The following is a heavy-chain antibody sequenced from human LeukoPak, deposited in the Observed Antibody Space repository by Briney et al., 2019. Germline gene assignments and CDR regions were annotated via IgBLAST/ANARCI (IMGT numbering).Heavy chain of an antibody. D-gene: IGHD6-13*01. V-gene: IGHV3-23*01. CDR1: GFTFSSYA. CDR2: VSGSGGTT. CDR3: TKCAGYSCTNDMDV. Sequence: PGGSLRLSCAASGFTFSSYAMTWVRQAPDKGLEWVSAVSGSGGTTYHADSVKGRFTISRDNSKNTLFLRMNSLRVEDTAVYYCTKCAGYSCTNDMDVWGRGTTVTVSS. J-gene: IGHJ6*03.